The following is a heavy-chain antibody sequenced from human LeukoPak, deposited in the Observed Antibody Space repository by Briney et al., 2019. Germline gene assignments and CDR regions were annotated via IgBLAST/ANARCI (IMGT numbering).Heavy chain of an antibody. V-gene: IGHV3-21*01. D-gene: IGHD1-26*01. J-gene: IGHJ6*03. Sequence: PGGSLRLSCAASGFTFSSYSMNWVRQAPGKGLEWVSSISSSSSYIYYADSVKGRFTISRDNAKNSLYLQMNSLRAEDTAVYYCARAQRVFVEWEYGDMDVWGKGTTVTVSS. CDR1: GFTFSSYS. CDR2: ISSSSSYI. CDR3: ARAQRVFVEWEYGDMDV.